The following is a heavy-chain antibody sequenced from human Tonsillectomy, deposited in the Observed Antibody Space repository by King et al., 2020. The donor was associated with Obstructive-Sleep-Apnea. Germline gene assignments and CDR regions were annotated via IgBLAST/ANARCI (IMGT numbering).Heavy chain of an antibody. D-gene: IGHD5-18*01. Sequence: VQLVESGGGLVQPGGSLRLSCAASGFTFSSYSMNCVRQAPGKGLEWVSYISSSSSTIYYADSVKGRFTISRDNAKNSLYLQMNSLRAEDTAVYYCAGEGLWPFDYWGQGTLVTVSS. CDR3: AGEGLWPFDY. J-gene: IGHJ4*02. CDR2: ISSSSSTI. CDR1: GFTFSSYS. V-gene: IGHV3-48*04.